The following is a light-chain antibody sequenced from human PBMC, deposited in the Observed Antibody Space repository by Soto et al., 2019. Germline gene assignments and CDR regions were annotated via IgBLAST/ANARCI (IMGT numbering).Light chain of an antibody. CDR1: QRLSSSY. J-gene: IGKJ1*01. V-gene: IGKV3-20*01. CDR2: GAS. CDR3: QHYATSPPT. Sequence: EIVLTQSPGNLSLYPGERATLSCRASQRLSSSYLGCYQQRPGEAPRLLIYGASNRFTGIPDRFSGSGSGTDFTLTISRLEPEDFAMYYCQHYATSPPTFGQGTKVDIK.